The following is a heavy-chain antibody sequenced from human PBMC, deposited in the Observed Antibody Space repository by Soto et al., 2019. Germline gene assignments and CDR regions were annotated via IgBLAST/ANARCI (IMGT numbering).Heavy chain of an antibody. D-gene: IGHD6-13*01. Sequence: EVQLWESGGGLVQPGGSLKISCAASGFTFSNYAMSWVRQAPGKGLEWVSSISSSSSYIYYADSVKGRFTISRDNAKNSLYLQMNSLRAEDTAVYYCARARTAAAPNNWFDPWGQGTLVTVSS. CDR3: ARARTAAAPNNWFDP. J-gene: IGHJ5*02. CDR1: GFTFSNYA. V-gene: IGHV3-21*01. CDR2: ISSSSSYI.